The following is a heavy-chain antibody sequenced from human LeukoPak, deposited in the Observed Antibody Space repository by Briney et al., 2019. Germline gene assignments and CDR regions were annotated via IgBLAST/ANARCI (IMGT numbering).Heavy chain of an antibody. Sequence: SETLSLTCTVSGGSISSYYWSWIRQPPGKGLEWIGYIYYSGSTNYNPSLKSRVTISVDTSKNQFSLKLSSVTAADTAVYYCARDWVQQLAHYWYFDLWGRGTLVTVSS. J-gene: IGHJ2*01. V-gene: IGHV4-59*12. CDR2: IYYSGST. CDR3: ARDWVQQLAHYWYFDL. CDR1: GGSISSYY. D-gene: IGHD6-13*01.